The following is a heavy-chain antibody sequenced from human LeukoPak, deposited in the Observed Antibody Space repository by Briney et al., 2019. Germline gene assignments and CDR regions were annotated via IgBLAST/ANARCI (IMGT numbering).Heavy chain of an antibody. CDR1: GYTFTGYY. V-gene: IGHV1-2*02. J-gene: IGHJ4*02. CDR2: INPNSGGT. CDR3: ARERSAMVTSVFDY. Sequence: ASAKVSCKASGYTFTGYYMHWVRQAPGQGLEWMGWINPNSGGTNYAQKFQGRVTMTRDTSISTAYMELSRLRSDDTAVYYCARERSAMVTSVFDYWGQGTLVTVS. D-gene: IGHD5-18*01.